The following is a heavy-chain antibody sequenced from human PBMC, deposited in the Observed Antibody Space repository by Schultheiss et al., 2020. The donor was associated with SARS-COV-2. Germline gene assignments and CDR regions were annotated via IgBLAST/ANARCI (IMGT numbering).Heavy chain of an antibody. D-gene: IGHD5-24*01. CDR3: ARGRDGNNGDDSFDI. J-gene: IGHJ3*02. CDR1: GGSISSYY. V-gene: IGHV4-4*08. Sequence: SETLSLTCTVSGGSISSYYWSWIRQPPGKGLEWIGRIYTSGSTNYNPSLKSRVTISVDTSKNQFSLKLSSLTAADTAVYYCARGRDGNNGDDSFDIWGQGTMVTVSS. CDR2: IYTSGST.